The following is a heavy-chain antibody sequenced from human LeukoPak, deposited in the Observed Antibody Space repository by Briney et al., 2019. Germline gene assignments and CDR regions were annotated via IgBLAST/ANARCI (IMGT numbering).Heavy chain of an antibody. V-gene: IGHV3-48*03. J-gene: IGHJ4*02. CDR1: GFTFSSYE. Sequence: PGGSLRLSCAASGFTFSSYEMNWVRQAPGKGLEWVSYISKSGSTIYYADSVKGRFTISRDNSKNTLYLQMNSLRAEDTAVYYCAKEKYQRWLQFTTHFDYWGQGTLVTVSS. CDR2: ISKSGSTI. D-gene: IGHD5-24*01. CDR3: AKEKYQRWLQFTTHFDY.